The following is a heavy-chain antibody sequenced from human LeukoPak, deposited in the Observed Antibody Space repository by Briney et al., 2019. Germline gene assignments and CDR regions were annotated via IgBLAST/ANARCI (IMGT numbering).Heavy chain of an antibody. J-gene: IGHJ4*02. Sequence: GGSLRLSCAASGFTFSGYDMHWVRQAPGKGLEWVAFIRYDGSNKYYTDSVKGRFTISRDNSKNTLYLQMNSMRPEDTAVYYCAKASAIDYWGQGTLVTVSS. V-gene: IGHV3-30*02. CDR3: AKASAIDY. CDR1: GFTFSGYD. CDR2: IRYDGSNK.